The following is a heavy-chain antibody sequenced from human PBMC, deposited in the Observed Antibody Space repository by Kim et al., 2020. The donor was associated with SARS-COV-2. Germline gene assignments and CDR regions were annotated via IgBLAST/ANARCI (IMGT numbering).Heavy chain of an antibody. D-gene: IGHD4-17*01. J-gene: IGHJ4*02. CDR1: GYTFTSYA. Sequence: ASVKVSCKASGYTFTSYAMHWVRQAPGQRLEWMGWINAGNGNTKYSQKVQGRVTITRDTSASTAYMELSSLRSEDTAVYYCARVGYEDYGDYIFDYGGQGTLVSVSS. CDR2: INAGNGNT. V-gene: IGHV1-3*01. CDR3: ARVGYEDYGDYIFDY.